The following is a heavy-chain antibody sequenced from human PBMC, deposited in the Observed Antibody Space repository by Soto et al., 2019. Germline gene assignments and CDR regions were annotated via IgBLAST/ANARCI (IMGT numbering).Heavy chain of an antibody. J-gene: IGHJ6*03. Sequence: EVQLVESGGGLVQPGGSLRLSCAASGFTFSSYAMHWVRQAPGKGLEYVSAISRNGGSTYYANSVKGRFTISRDNSKNTLYLQMGSLRAEDMAVYYCARWRGYCSGGSFPPKLYSYYMDVWGKGTTVTVSS. CDR1: GFTFSSYA. CDR3: ARWRGYCSGGSFPPKLYSYYMDV. D-gene: IGHD2-15*01. V-gene: IGHV3-64*01. CDR2: ISRNGGST.